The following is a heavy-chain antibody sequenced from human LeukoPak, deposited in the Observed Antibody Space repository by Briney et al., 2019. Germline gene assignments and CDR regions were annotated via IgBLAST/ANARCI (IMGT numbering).Heavy chain of an antibody. CDR1: GFTFSSYS. D-gene: IGHD6-19*01. CDR2: ISSSSSYI. CDR3: ARDGPLSSGWQFDY. J-gene: IGHJ4*02. V-gene: IGHV3-21*01. Sequence: GGSLRLSCAASGFTFSSYSMNWVRQAPGKGLEWVSSISSSSSYIYYADSVKGRFAISRDNAKNSLYLQMNSLRAEDTAVYYCARDGPLSSGWQFDYWGQGTLVTVSS.